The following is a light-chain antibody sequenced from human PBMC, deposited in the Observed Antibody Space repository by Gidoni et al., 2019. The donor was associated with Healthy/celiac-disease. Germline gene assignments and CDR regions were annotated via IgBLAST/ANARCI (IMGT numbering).Light chain of an antibody. Sequence: EIVLTQSPGTLFLSPGERATLPCRASQSVSRSYLAWYQQKPGQAPRLLIYGASSRATGIPDRFSGSGSGTDFTLTISRLEPEDFAVYYCQQYGSSPETFGQGTKVEIK. CDR3: QQYGSSPET. CDR1: QSVSRSY. V-gene: IGKV3-20*01. CDR2: GAS. J-gene: IGKJ1*01.